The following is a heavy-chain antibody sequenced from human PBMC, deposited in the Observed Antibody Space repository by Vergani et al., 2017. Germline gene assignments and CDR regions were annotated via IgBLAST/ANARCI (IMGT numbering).Heavy chain of an antibody. CDR2: INPSGGST. D-gene: IGHD3-3*01. CDR1: GYTFTSYY. CDR3: ARVRFLEWLFPDY. V-gene: IGHV1-46*01. Sequence: QVQLVQSGAEVKKPGASVKVSCKASGYTFTSYYMHWVRQAPGQGLEWMGIINPSGGSTSYAQKFQGGVTMTRDTSTSTVYMELSSLRSADTAVYYCARVRFLEWLFPDYWGQGTLVTVSS. J-gene: IGHJ4*02.